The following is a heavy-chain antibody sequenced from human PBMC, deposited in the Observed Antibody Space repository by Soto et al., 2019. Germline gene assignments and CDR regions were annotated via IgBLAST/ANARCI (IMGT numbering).Heavy chain of an antibody. D-gene: IGHD4-17*01. Sequence: QVQLPESGPGLVKPSQTLSLTCTVSGGSISSGDYYWSWIRQPPGQALEWIGYIYYRGSTYYNPSLKSRVTISVDTSKNQCSLKLSSVTAADPAVYYCARTTVVTPGWFDPWGQGTLVTVAA. CDR2: IYYRGST. V-gene: IGHV4-30-4*01. J-gene: IGHJ5*02. CDR3: ARTTVVTPGWFDP. CDR1: GGSISSGDYY.